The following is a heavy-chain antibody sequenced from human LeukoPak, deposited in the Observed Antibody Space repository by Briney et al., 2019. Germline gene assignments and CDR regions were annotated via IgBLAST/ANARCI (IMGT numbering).Heavy chain of an antibody. CDR2: IISNSGGT. V-gene: IGHV1-2*02. CDR1: GYTFTGYY. CDR3: ARYYDILTGYYNDYYFDY. D-gene: IGHD3-9*01. J-gene: IGHJ4*02. Sequence: GASVKVSCRSSGYTFTGYYLHWVRQAPGQGLEWMGWIISNSGGTNYAQKFQGRVTMTTDTSTSTAYMELRSLRSDDTAVYYCARYYDILTGYYNDYYFDYWGQGTLVTVSS.